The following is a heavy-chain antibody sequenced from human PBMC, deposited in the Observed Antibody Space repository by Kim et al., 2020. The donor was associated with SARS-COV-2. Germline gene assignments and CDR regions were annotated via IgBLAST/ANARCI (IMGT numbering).Heavy chain of an antibody. J-gene: IGHJ6*02. CDR3: AREPITGYGLDV. CDR2: IWYDGSNK. V-gene: IGHV3-33*01. CDR1: GFIFSSHA. Sequence: GGSLRLSCAASGFIFSSHAMIWVRQAPGEGLEWLATIWYDGSNKYYKDSLKGRFTISRDNSKNTLFLQMNSLRVEDTAVYYCAREPITGYGLDVWGQGTTVTVFS. D-gene: IGHD3-3*01.